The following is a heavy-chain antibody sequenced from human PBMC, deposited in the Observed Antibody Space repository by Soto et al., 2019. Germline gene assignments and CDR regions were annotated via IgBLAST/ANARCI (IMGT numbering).Heavy chain of an antibody. CDR2: ISAYNGST. CDR3: ARDRRMTTVSGYDY. J-gene: IGHJ4*02. V-gene: IGHV1-18*01. Sequence: GASVKVSCKASGYTFTSYGISWVRQAPGQGLEWMGWISAYNGSTNYAQKLQGRVTMTTDTSTSTAYMELRSLRSDDTAVYYCARDRRMTTVSGYDYWGQGTLVTVSS. D-gene: IGHD4-17*01. CDR1: GYTFTSYG.